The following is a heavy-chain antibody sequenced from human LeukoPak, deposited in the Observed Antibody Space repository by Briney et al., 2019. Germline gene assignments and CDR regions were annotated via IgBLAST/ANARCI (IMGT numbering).Heavy chain of an antibody. Sequence: PSETLSLTCTVSGGSITGSTYYWGWFRQPPGKGLEWIASFYYDGRTYYSPSLKSRVTISGDTSKNHFSLKLSSVTAADTAVYYCARRSGDWAVNWFDPWGQGTLVTVSS. J-gene: IGHJ5*02. CDR1: GGSITGSTYY. D-gene: IGHD2-21*02. V-gene: IGHV4-39*02. CDR3: ARRSGDWAVNWFDP. CDR2: FYYDGRT.